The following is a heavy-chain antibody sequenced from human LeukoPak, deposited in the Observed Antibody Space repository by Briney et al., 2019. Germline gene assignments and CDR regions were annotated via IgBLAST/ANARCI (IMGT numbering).Heavy chain of an antibody. Sequence: GGSLRLSCAASGFTFSNYAMSWVRQAPGKGLEWVSGVSGSGDSTYYADSVKGRFTISRDNSKNTLYLQMNSLRAEDTAVYYCAKDRSDNKTWYAGSHWGQGTLVTVSS. CDR2: VSGSGDST. J-gene: IGHJ4*02. D-gene: IGHD2-8*01. CDR1: GFTFSNYA. V-gene: IGHV3-23*01. CDR3: AKDRSDNKTWYAGSH.